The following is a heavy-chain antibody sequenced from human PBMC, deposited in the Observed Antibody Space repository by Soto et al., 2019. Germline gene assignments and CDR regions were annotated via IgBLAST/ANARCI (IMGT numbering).Heavy chain of an antibody. J-gene: IGHJ5*02. Sequence: SSETLSLTCTVSSGSISSSSYYWGWIRQSPGKGLEWIGTISYSGTTYYNPSLKSRVTISVDTSKNQFSLNLSSVTAADTAVYYCARRRGGVVATENWFDPWGQGTLVTVSS. D-gene: IGHD5-12*01. CDR3: ARRRGGVVATENWFDP. CDR1: SGSISSSSYY. CDR2: ISYSGTT. V-gene: IGHV4-39*01.